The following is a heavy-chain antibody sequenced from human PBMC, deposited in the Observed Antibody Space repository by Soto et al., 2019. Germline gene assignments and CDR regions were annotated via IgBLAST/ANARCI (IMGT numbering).Heavy chain of an antibody. Sequence: GGSLRLSCAASGFNFITYSLSWVRQAPGKGLEWVASISSSAVYIDYADSVKGRFTISRDNANNSLYLQMNSLRAEDTATYYCVRDGLDYYDTERLYSDNWGQGTLVTVSS. D-gene: IGHD3-22*01. CDR2: ISSSAVYI. J-gene: IGHJ4*02. V-gene: IGHV3-21*01. CDR3: VRDGLDYYDTERLYSDN. CDR1: GFNFITYS.